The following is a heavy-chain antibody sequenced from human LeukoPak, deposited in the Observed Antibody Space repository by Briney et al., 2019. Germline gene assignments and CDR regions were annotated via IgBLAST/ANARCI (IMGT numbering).Heavy chain of an antibody. V-gene: IGHV4-59*08. Sequence: SETLSLTCTVSGGSISRYYWSWIRQPPGKGLEWIGYIYYSGSTNYNPSLKSRVTISVDTSKNQFSLKLSSVTAADTAVYYCARVAILTGYYVFDYWGQGTLVTVSS. J-gene: IGHJ4*02. CDR1: GGSISRYY. D-gene: IGHD3-9*01. CDR2: IYYSGST. CDR3: ARVAILTGYYVFDY.